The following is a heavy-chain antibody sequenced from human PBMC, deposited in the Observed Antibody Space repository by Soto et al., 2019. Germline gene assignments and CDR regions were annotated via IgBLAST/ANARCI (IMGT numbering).Heavy chain of an antibody. CDR1: GFTFSSYG. CDR2: ISYDGSYK. V-gene: IGHV3-30*18. D-gene: IGHD5-12*01. Sequence: QVQLVESGGGVVQPGRSLRLSCAASGFTFSSYGMHWFRQAPGKGLEWVAVISYDGSYKYYADSMKGRVTISRDNSKNTLYVQMNSLRAEDTAVYYCAKEGSVVATTPDFDYWGQGTLGTVSS. J-gene: IGHJ4*02. CDR3: AKEGSVVATTPDFDY.